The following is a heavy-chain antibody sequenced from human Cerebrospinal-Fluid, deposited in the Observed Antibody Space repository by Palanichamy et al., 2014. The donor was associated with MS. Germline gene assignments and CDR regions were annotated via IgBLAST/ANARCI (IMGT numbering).Heavy chain of an antibody. CDR2: IIPVFGKE. CDR3: ARGFHGSGALNQGFSRKTIFYYFQMDV. Sequence: QVQLVQSGAEVKKPGSSVKVSCTASGGTFSNYAVSWVRQAPGRGPEWMGGIIPVFGKERYAQKFQDRVIITADKSTSTVYMTLVKLRSADTGVYYCARGFHGSGALNQGFSRKTIFYYFQMDVWGQGTTVTVSS. CDR1: GGTFSNYA. D-gene: IGHD3-10*01. J-gene: IGHJ6*02. V-gene: IGHV1-69*06.